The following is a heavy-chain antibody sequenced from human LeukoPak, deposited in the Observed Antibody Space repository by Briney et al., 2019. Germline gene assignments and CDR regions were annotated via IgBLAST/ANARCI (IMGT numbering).Heavy chain of an antibody. J-gene: IGHJ4*02. CDR3: AKAPFYDFWSGYYYFDY. Sequence: PGGSLRLSYAASGFTFSSYSMNWVRQAPGKGLEWVSYISSSSSTIYYADSVKGRFTISRDNAKNSLYLQMNSLRAEDTAVYYCAKAPFYDFWSGYYYFDYWGQGTLVTVSS. V-gene: IGHV3-48*01. D-gene: IGHD3-3*01. CDR2: ISSSSSTI. CDR1: GFTFSSYS.